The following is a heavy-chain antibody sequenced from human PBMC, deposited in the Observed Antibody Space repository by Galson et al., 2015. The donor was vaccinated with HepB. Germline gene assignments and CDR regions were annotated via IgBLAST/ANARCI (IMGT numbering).Heavy chain of an antibody. CDR2: ISAYNGNT. V-gene: IGHV1-18*01. CDR1: GYTFTSYG. CDR3: ARGVDGYIHDAFDI. D-gene: IGHD5-24*01. Sequence: QSGAEVKKPGESLKISCKASGYTFTSYGISWVRQAPGQGLEWMGWISAYNGNTNYAQKLQGRVTMTTDTSTSTAYMELRSLRSDDTAVYYCARGVDGYIHDAFDIWGQGTMVTVSS. J-gene: IGHJ3*02.